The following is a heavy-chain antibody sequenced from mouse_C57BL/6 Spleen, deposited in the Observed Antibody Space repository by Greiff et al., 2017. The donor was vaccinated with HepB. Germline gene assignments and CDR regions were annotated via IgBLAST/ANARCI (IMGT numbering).Heavy chain of an antibody. CDR3: ARAGHYGSRDDYYAMDY. J-gene: IGHJ4*01. Sequence: QVQLKQSGAELVRPGASVKLSCKASGYTFTDYYINWVKQRPGQGLEWIARIYPGSGNTYYNEKFKGKATLTAEKSSSTAYMQLSSLTSEDSAVYFCARAGHYGSRDDYYAMDYWGQGTSLTLSS. V-gene: IGHV1-76*01. CDR1: GYTFTDYY. D-gene: IGHD1-1*01. CDR2: IYPGSGNT.